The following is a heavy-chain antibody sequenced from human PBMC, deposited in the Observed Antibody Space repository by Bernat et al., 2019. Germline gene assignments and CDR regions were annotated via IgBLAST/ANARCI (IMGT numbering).Heavy chain of an antibody. Sequence: QVQLVESGGGVVQPGRSLRLSCAASGFTFSSYTIHWVRQAPGKGLEWVAVISYDGSNKYYADSVKGRFTISRDNSKNTLYLQMNSLRADDTAVFYCARGLVYGSGKYFDYWGQGALVPVSS. CDR3: ARGLVYGSGKYFDY. V-gene: IGHV3-30*04. D-gene: IGHD3-10*01. CDR1: GFTFSSYT. CDR2: ISYDGSNK. J-gene: IGHJ4*02.